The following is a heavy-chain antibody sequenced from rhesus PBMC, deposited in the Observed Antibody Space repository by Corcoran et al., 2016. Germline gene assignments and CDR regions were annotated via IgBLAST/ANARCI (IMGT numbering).Heavy chain of an antibody. CDR3: ARGSAGTVLFDY. CDR1: GYSISSGYG. D-gene: IGHD5-24*01. Sequence: QLQLQESGPGLVKPSETLSLTCAVSGYSISSGYGWSWIRPPPGKGLEWIGYISYSGSTSYNPSLKSRVTISRDTSKNQFSLKLSAGTAADTAVYYCARGSAGTVLFDYWGQGVLVTVSS. V-gene: IGHV4-122*02. CDR2: ISYSGST. J-gene: IGHJ4*01.